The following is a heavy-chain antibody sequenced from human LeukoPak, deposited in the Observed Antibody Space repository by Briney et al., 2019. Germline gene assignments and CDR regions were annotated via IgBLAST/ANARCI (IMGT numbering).Heavy chain of an antibody. CDR2: INQDGGTR. CDR1: GFTFSNTW. D-gene: IGHD3-16*01. CDR3: ARDMKGNLDY. J-gene: IGHJ4*02. Sequence: PGGSLRLSCAASGFTFSNTWMAWVRQTPGEGLDWVANINQDGGTRQYADSVRGRFTISRDNAKNSLYLEMNSLRAEDTGLYHCARDMKGNLDYWGQGTLVTVSS. V-gene: IGHV3-7*01.